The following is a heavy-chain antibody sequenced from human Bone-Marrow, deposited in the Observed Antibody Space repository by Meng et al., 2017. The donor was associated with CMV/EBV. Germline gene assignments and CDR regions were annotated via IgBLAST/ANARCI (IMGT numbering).Heavy chain of an antibody. CDR2: IKQDGSEK. CDR1: GFTFSSYW. CDR3: ARDFLGYCSSTSCLSGYYYYYGMDV. D-gene: IGHD2-2*03. J-gene: IGHJ6*02. Sequence: GSLKISCAASGFTFSSYWMSWVRQAPGKGLEWVANIKQDGSEKYYVDSVKGRFTISRDNAKNSLYLQMNSLRAEDTAVYYCARDFLGYCSSTSCLSGYYYYYGMDVWGQGTTVTVSS. V-gene: IGHV3-7*01.